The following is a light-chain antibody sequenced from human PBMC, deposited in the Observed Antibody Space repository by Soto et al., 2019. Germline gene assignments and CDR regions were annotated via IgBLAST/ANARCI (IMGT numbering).Light chain of an antibody. V-gene: IGKV3D-20*01. CDR3: QQYNSYPWT. J-gene: IGKJ1*01. Sequence: EMVLTQSPGTLSLSPGERATLSCRASQSGYDSYLAWYQQKPGLAPRLLIYDASSRATGIPDRFSGSGSGTEFTLTISSLQPDDFATYYCQQYNSYPWTFGQGTKVDIK. CDR2: DAS. CDR1: QSGYDSY.